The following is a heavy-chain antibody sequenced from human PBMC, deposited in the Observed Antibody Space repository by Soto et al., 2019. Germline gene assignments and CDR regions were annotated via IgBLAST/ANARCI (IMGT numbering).Heavy chain of an antibody. CDR2: ISAYNGNT. J-gene: IGHJ6*02. V-gene: IGHV1-18*04. D-gene: IGHD6-19*01. CDR1: GYTFTSYG. Sequence: QVQLVQSGAEVKKPGASVKVSCKASGYTFTSYGISWVRQAPGQGLEWMGWISAYNGNTNYAQKLQGRVTMTTDTSTSTAYMELRSLRSVDTAVYYCARDGGRVAVAGGTQYYYYYGMDVWGQGTTVTVSS. CDR3: ARDGGRVAVAGGTQYYYYYGMDV.